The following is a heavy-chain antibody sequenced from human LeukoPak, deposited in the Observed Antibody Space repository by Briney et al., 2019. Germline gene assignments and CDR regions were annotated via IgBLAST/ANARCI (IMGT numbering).Heavy chain of an antibody. CDR2: MYWDDDK. CDR3: VRDVWFGEGSWFDP. CDR1: GFSLSSRGVG. V-gene: IGHV2-5*02. D-gene: IGHD3-10*01. Sequence: KESGPTLVKPTQTLTLTCTFSGFSLSSRGVGVGWIRQPPGKALEWLALMYWDDDKRYSPSLKSRLSITKDTSKNQVVLSLTNMDPVDTATYYCVRDVWFGEGSWFDPWGQGTLVTVSS. J-gene: IGHJ5*02.